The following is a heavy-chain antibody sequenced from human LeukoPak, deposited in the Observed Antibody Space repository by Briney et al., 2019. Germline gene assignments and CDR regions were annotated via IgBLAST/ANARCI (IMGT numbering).Heavy chain of an antibody. D-gene: IGHD6-6*01. V-gene: IGHV1-2*02. CDR1: GYTFTGYY. CDR3: ARVPYSSSSNFDY. Sequence: ASVKVSCKAFGYTFTGYYMHWERQAPGQGLEWMGWINPNSGGTNYAQKLQGRVTMTRDTSISTAYMELSRLRSDDTAVYYCARVPYSSSSNFDYWGQGTLVTVSS. CDR2: INPNSGGT. J-gene: IGHJ4*02.